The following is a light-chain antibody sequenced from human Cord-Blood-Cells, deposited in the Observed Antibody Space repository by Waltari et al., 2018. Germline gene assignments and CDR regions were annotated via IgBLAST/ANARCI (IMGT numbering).Light chain of an antibody. J-gene: IGLJ1*01. CDR3: SSYTSSSTLYV. CDR1: SRYFGGYNY. V-gene: IGLV2-14*01. CDR2: EVS. Sequence: QSALTQPASVSGSPGQSITISCTAPSRYFGGYNYFSCYQQHPGKAPKLMIYEVSNRPSGVSNRFSGSKSGNTASLTISGLQAEDEADYYCSSYTSSSTLYVFGTGTKVTVL.